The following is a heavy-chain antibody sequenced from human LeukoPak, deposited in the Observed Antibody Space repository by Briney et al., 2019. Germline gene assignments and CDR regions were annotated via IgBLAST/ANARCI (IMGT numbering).Heavy chain of an antibody. J-gene: IGHJ4*02. D-gene: IGHD5-12*01. CDR1: GGPINDYY. V-gene: IGHV4-59*01. Sequence: PSETLSLTCTVSGGPINDYYWSWLRQPPGKGLEWLGYIYFSGSTNYNPSLKSRVTMSIDTSKRYFSLRLTSVAASDTAIYYCARTDVQVWLWGQGTLVTVSS. CDR3: ARTDVQVWL. CDR2: IYFSGST.